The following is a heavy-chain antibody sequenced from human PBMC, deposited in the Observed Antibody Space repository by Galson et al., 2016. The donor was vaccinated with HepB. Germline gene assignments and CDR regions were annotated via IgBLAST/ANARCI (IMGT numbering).Heavy chain of an antibody. CDR3: ARRQVMVGSRDWFDP. CDR2: IYPGDSYT. J-gene: IGHJ5*02. CDR1: GYNFSSDW. D-gene: IGHD1-26*01. Sequence: GAEVKKPGESLKISCKASGYNFSSDWIGWVRQMSGKGLEWVGIIYPGDSYTTYSPSFQGQVTISADKSISTAYLQWRSLKASDTAMYYCARRQVMVGSRDWFDPWGQGTLVTVSS. V-gene: IGHV5-51*01.